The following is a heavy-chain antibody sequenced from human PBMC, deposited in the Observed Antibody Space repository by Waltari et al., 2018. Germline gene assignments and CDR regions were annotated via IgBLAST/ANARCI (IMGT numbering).Heavy chain of an antibody. J-gene: IGHJ6*02. CDR1: GYSYTSYW. V-gene: IGHV5-51*01. CDR2: IYPGDSDT. CDR3: ARHGLRDCTNGVCSFQGMDV. D-gene: IGHD2-8*01. Sequence: EVQLVQSGAEVKKPGESLKISCNGYGYSYTSYWIGWVRPMPGHGLEWMGIIYPGDSDTRYSPSFQGQVTISADKSISTAYLQWSSLKASDTAMYYCARHGLRDCTNGVCSFQGMDVWGQGTTVTVSS.